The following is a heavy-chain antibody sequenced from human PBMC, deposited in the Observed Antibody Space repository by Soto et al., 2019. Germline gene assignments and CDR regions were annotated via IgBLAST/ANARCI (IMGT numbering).Heavy chain of an antibody. V-gene: IGHV3-23*01. CDR1: GFTFSSYA. CDR2: ISGSGGST. Sequence: EVQLLESGGGLVQPGGSLRLSCAASGFTFSSYAMSWVRQAPGKGLEWVSAISGSGGSTYYADSVKGRFTISRDNSKNTLYLQMNSLRAEDTAVYYRAKDRREYSYGSPPYYYGMDVWGQGTTVTVSS. CDR3: AKDRREYSYGSPPYYYGMDV. D-gene: IGHD5-18*01. J-gene: IGHJ6*02.